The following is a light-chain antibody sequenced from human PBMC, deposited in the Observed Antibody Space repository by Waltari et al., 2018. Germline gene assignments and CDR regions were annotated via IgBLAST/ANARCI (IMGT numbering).Light chain of an antibody. CDR1: SSNIGSNT. J-gene: IGLJ2*01. CDR3: AAWDDSLNGVV. CDR2: SNK. Sequence: QSVLTQPPSASGTPGQRVTISCSGSSSNIGSNTVNWYQQPPGTAPKLLIYSNKQRPSGVPDRFPASRFGTSASLAISGLQSEDEADYYCAAWDDSLNGVVFGGGTKLTVL. V-gene: IGLV1-44*01.